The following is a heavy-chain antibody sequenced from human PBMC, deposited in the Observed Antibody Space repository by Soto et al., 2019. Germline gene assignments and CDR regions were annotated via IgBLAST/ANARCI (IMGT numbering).Heavy chain of an antibody. CDR1: GGTFSSYA. V-gene: IGHV1-69*12. J-gene: IGHJ6*02. Sequence: QVQLVQSGAEVKKPGSSVKVSCKASGGTFSSYAISWVRQAPGQGLEWMGGIIPIFGTANYAQKFQGRVTITADESTSTAYMELSSLRSDDTAVYYCXXXXXXXYXXGMDVWGQGTTVTVSS. CDR3: XXXXXXXYXXGMDV. CDR2: IIPIFGTA.